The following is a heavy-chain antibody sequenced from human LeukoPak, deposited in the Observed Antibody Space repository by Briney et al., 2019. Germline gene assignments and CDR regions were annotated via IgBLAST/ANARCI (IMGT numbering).Heavy chain of an antibody. V-gene: IGHV3-21*01. CDR3: VRGMGGGVSNFDY. CDR2: ISSSSSFI. Sequence: GGSLRLSCAASGFTFSSYEMNWVRQAPGKGLEWVSSISSSSSFIYYADSVKGRSTISRDNAKNSLYLQMNSLRAEDTAVYYCVRGMGGGVSNFDYWGQGTLVTVSS. J-gene: IGHJ4*02. CDR1: GFTFSSYE. D-gene: IGHD3-16*01.